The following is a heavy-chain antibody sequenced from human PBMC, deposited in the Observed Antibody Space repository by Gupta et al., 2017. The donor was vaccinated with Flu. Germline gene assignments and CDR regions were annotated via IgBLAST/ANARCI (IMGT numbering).Heavy chain of an antibody. Sequence: QVQLVQSGAEVKKPGASVKVSCKASGYTFTSYAMHWVRQAPGQRLEWMGWINAGNGNTKYSQKFQGRVTITRDTSASTAYMELSSLRSEDTAVYYCARPYSSGWYSWDYWGQGTLVTVSS. V-gene: IGHV1-3*01. CDR1: GYTFTSYA. J-gene: IGHJ4*02. CDR2: INAGNGNT. D-gene: IGHD6-19*01. CDR3: ARPYSSGWYSWDY.